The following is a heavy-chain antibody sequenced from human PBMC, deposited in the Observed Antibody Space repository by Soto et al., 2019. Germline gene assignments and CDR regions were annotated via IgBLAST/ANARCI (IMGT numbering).Heavy chain of an antibody. D-gene: IGHD6-13*01. CDR2: IIPIFGTA. J-gene: IGHJ6*02. V-gene: IGHV1-69*01. Sequence: LVQSGAEVKKPGSSVKVSCXXXGGTFSSYAISXXXXXXXXXXXXMGGIIPIFGTANYAQKFQGRVTITADESTSTAYMELSSLRSEDTAVYYCARALYSSSWYGLYGMDVWGQGTTVTVSS. CDR3: ARALYSSSWYGLYGMDV. CDR1: GGTFSSYA.